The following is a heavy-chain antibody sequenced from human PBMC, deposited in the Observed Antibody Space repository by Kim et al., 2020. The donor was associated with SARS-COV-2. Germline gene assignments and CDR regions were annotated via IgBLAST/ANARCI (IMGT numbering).Heavy chain of an antibody. D-gene: IGHD6-19*01. J-gene: IGHJ3*01. V-gene: IGHV6-1*01. Sequence: YAVSVKSRMTISPDTSTNQNSLPLSYVTPEDTAVYYCARRVTGTRDTCDCWGQGTMVTVSS. CDR3: ARRVTGTRDTCDC.